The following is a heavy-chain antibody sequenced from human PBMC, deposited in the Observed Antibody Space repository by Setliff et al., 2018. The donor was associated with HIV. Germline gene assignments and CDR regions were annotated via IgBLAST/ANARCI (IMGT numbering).Heavy chain of an antibody. V-gene: IGHV4-39*01. CDR1: RGSFSHYY. J-gene: IGHJ4*02. Sequence: SSETLSLTCAVYRGSFSHYYWTWIRQSPGKGLEWIGSIYYSGSTYYNPSLKSRVTISVDTSKNQFSLKLSSVTAADTAVYYCARHQEDHYYGSGSYYKPFDYWGQGTLVTVSS. CDR3: ARHQEDHYYGSGSYYKPFDY. D-gene: IGHD3-10*01. CDR2: IYYSGST.